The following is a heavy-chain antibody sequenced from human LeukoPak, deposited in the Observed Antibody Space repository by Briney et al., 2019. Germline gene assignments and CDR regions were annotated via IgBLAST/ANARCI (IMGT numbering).Heavy chain of an antibody. V-gene: IGHV3-23*01. D-gene: IGHD3-9*01. Sequence: GGSLRLSCAASGFSFRKYAMSWVRQAPGKGLEWVSAITDTGGSTWYADSVTGRFTISRDNSQSTLYLQMNSLRAEDTAVYYCAKVRYFDWLLYYFDYWGQGTLVTVSS. J-gene: IGHJ4*02. CDR1: GFSFRKYA. CDR3: AKVRYFDWLLYYFDY. CDR2: ITDTGGST.